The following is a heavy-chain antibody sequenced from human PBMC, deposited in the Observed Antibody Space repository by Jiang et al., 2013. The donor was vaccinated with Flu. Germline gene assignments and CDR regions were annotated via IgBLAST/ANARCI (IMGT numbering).Heavy chain of an antibody. D-gene: IGHD6-6*01. CDR1: GFSLSASGVG. V-gene: IGHV2-5*02. J-gene: IGHJ4*02. Sequence: KPTQTLTLTYTFSGFSLSASGVGVAWVRQPPGKALEWLALIYWDDDKRYLPSLQSRLAITKDTSTAQVVLKMSNMDPVDTATYYCAHWSSSSFPLDFWGQGLLVTVAS. CDR2: IYWDDDK. CDR3: AHWSSSSFPLDF.